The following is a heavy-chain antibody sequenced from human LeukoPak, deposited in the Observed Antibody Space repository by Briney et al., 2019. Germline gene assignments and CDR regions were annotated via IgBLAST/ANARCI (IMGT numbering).Heavy chain of an antibody. CDR1: GFTFSSYS. CDR3: AGGVWFGEFTPTFDY. J-gene: IGHJ4*02. D-gene: IGHD3-10*01. V-gene: IGHV3-21*01. Sequence: GGSLRLSCAASGFTFSSYSMNWVRQAPGKGLEWVSSISSSSSYIYYADSVKGRFTISRDNAKNSLYLQMNSLRAEDTAVYYCAGGVWFGEFTPTFDYWGQGTLVTVSS. CDR2: ISSSSSYI.